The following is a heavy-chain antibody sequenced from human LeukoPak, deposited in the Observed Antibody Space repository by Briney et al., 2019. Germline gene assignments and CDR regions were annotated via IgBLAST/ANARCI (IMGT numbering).Heavy chain of an antibody. J-gene: IGHJ5*02. V-gene: IGHV4-59*12. D-gene: IGHD6-19*01. CDR3: ARRKGSGPYKDWFDP. CDR2: INYDGDG. CDR1: GDSINSAY. Sequence: SETLSLTCTVSGDSINSAYWSWMRQPPGKGLEWMGYINYDGDGSYNPSLKSRVTMSIDTSTNQFSLKLSSVTAADTAFYYCARRKGSGPYKDWFDPWGQGILVTVSS.